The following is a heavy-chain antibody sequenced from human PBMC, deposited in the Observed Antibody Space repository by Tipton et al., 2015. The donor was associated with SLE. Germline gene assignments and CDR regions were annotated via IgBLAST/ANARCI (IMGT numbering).Heavy chain of an antibody. CDR3: ARAGAGWAGGDNFDI. CDR1: GGSISSGSYY. CDR2: IYYSGTT. J-gene: IGHJ3*02. Sequence: TLSLTCTVSGGSISSGSYYWSWLRQPPGKALEYIGDIYYSGTTKYNPSLKSRVTISVDMSKNQFSLNLSSVTAADTAFYYCARAGAGWAGGDNFDIWGQGTMVTVSS. V-gene: IGHV4-61*01. D-gene: IGHD6-19*01.